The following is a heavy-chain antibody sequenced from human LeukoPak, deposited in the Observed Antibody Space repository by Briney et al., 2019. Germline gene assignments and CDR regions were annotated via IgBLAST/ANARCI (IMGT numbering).Heavy chain of an antibody. Sequence: SETLSLTCAVYGGSFKGYYWSWIREPPGEGLEWIGEINRSGSTNYNPSLQSRVTISVDTSKNQFSLTLTSMTAADAAVYYCARVKDPGGYYYYYYMDVWGKGTTVTVSS. V-gene: IGHV4-34*01. CDR3: ARVKDPGGYYYYYYMDV. D-gene: IGHD3-16*01. CDR1: GGSFKGYY. J-gene: IGHJ6*03. CDR2: INRSGST.